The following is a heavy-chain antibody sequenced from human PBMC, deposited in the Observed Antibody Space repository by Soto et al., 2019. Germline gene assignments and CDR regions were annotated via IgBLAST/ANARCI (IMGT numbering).Heavy chain of an antibody. D-gene: IGHD3-10*01. CDR2: VIPLLDMT. CDR3: AIERATILQDPHYGLDV. J-gene: IGHJ6*02. CDR1: GGTFRNYP. V-gene: IGHV1-69*04. Sequence: QVQLVQSGAEVKKPGSSVKVSCKASGGTFRNYPITWVRQAPGQGLEWMGRVIPLLDMTNYAQTFQGRVTITAYKSTSRSFMELSSLRSDDTAVYYCAIERATILQDPHYGLDVWGQGTTVTVSS.